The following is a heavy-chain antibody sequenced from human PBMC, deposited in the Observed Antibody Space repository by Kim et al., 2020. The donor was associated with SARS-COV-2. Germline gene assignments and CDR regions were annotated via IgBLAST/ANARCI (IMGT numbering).Heavy chain of an antibody. Sequence: SETLSLTCTVSGGSISSYYWSWIRQPPGKGLEWIGYLYYSGSTNYNPSLKSRVTISVDTSKNQFSLKLSSVTAADTAVYYCASSGYDYYFDYWGQGTLVTVSS. J-gene: IGHJ4*02. CDR2: LYYSGST. CDR1: GGSISSYY. V-gene: IGHV4-59*08. D-gene: IGHD5-12*01. CDR3: ASSGYDYYFDY.